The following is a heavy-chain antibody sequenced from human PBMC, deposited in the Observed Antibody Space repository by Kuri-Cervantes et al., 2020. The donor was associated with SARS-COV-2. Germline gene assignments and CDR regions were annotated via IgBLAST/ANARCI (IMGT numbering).Heavy chain of an antibody. V-gene: IGHV4-34*01. CDR1: GGFFSGYY. Sequence: SCAVYGGFFSGYYWSWTRQPPGKGLEWIGEINHSGNTNYDPSLKSRVTISLDTSKNQFSLKLSSVTAADTAVYYCARGTPPGGYSYGYTRKYYYSGMDVWGQGTTVTVSS. CDR2: INHSGNT. CDR3: ARGTPPGGYSYGYTRKYYYSGMDV. J-gene: IGHJ6*02. D-gene: IGHD5-18*01.